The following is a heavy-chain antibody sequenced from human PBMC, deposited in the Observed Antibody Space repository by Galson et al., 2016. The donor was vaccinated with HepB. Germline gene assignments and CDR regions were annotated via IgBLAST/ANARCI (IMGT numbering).Heavy chain of an antibody. V-gene: IGHV3-30*18. J-gene: IGHJ6*02. CDR1: GFTFSTYY. CDR3: AKVRQLAYSYGMDV. Sequence: SLRLSCAASGFTFSTYYMTWVRQPPGKGLEWVAVISYDGSNKYYADSVRGRFTISRDNSKNTLYLQMNSLRAEDTAVYYCAKVRQLAYSYGMDVWGQGTTVTVSS. CDR2: ISYDGSNK. D-gene: IGHD6-6*01.